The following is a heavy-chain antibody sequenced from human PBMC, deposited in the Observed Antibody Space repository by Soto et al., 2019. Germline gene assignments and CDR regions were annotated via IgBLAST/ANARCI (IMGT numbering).Heavy chain of an antibody. CDR2: ISSSSSYI. D-gene: IGHD5-18*01. V-gene: IGHV3-21*01. Sequence: EVQLVESGGGLVKPGGSLRLSCAASGFTFSSYSMNWVRQAPGKGLEWVSSISSSSSYIYYADSVKGRFTISRDNAKNSLYLQMNILIAEDTAVYYCARDQPGYSYGYGLGYWGQGTLVTVSS. J-gene: IGHJ4*02. CDR1: GFTFSSYS. CDR3: ARDQPGYSYGYGLGY.